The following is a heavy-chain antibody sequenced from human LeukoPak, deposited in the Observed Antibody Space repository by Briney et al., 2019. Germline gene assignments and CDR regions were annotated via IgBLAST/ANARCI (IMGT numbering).Heavy chain of an antibody. J-gene: IGHJ4*02. CDR1: GGPISSGGYS. D-gene: IGHD4-17*01. Sequence: SETLSLTCAVSGGPISSGGYSWSWIRQPPGKGLEWIGYIYHSGSTHYNPSLKSRVTISVDGSKNQFSLKLSSVTAADTAVYYCARAPYGDYGVDYFDYWGQGTLVTVSS. CDR2: IYHSGST. V-gene: IGHV4-30-2*01. CDR3: ARAPYGDYGVDYFDY.